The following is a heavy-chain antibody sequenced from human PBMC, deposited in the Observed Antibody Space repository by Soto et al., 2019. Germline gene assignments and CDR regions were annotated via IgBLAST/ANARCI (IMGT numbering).Heavy chain of an antibody. Sequence: QVQLVESGGGVVQPGRSLRLSCAASGFTFSSYSMHWVRQAPGKGLEWVAVIWYDGSNKYYADSVKGRFTISRDNSKNTLYLQMNSLRAEDTAVYYCARGRGAAAEYGDWFDPWGQGTLVTVSS. CDR2: IWYDGSNK. D-gene: IGHD6-13*01. CDR1: GFTFSSYS. CDR3: ARGRGAAAEYGDWFDP. J-gene: IGHJ5*02. V-gene: IGHV3-33*01.